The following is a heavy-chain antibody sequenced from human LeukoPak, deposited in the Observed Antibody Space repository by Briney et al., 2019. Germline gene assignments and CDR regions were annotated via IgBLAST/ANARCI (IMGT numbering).Heavy chain of an antibody. CDR1: GFTFSDYY. CDR2: ISSSSYT. CDR3: ARGPVVPAANDAFAAFDI. V-gene: IGHV3-11*06. J-gene: IGHJ3*02. Sequence: TGGSLRLSCAASGFTFSDYYMSWIRQAPGKGLEWVSYISSSSYTNYADSVKGRFTISRDNAKNSLYLQMNSLRAEDTAVYYCARGPVVPAANDAFAAFDIWGQGTMVTVSS. D-gene: IGHD2-2*01.